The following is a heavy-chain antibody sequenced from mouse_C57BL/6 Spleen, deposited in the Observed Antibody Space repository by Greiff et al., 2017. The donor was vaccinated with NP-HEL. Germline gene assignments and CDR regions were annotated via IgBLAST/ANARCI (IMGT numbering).Heavy chain of an antibody. CDR1: GFTFSDYY. CDR3: ARWGSGNYPRYFDV. J-gene: IGHJ1*03. V-gene: IGHV5-16*01. D-gene: IGHD2-1*01. CDR2: INYDGSST. Sequence: EVKVVESEGGLVQPGSSMKLSCTASGFTFSDYYMAWVRQVPEKGLEWVANINYDGSSTYYLDSLKSRFIISRDNAKNILYLQMSSLKSEDTATYYCARWGSGNYPRYFDVWGTGTTVTVSS.